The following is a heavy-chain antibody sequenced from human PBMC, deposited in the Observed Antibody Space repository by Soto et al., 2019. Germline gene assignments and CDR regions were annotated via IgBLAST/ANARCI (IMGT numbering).Heavy chain of an antibody. J-gene: IGHJ4*02. V-gene: IGHV3-23*01. Sequence: EVQLLESGGGLVQPGGSLRLSCAASGFTFSCCALNWVRQAPGKGLEWVSQISGSTLTTYSADSVRGPFTISRDRSRNTFYLQMNSLTVDDTAVYFCAKRARDGYNSPIDYWGPGTLVTVSS. CDR3: AKRARDGYNSPIDY. D-gene: IGHD5-12*01. CDR1: GFTFSCCA. CDR2: ISGSTLTT.